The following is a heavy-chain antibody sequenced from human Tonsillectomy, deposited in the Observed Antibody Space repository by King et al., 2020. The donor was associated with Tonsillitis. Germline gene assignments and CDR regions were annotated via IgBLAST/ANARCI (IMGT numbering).Heavy chain of an antibody. Sequence: VQLVESGGGLVQPGGSLRLSCVVSGFTFRSYWMSWVRQAPGKGLEWVANLKQDGSEKYYVDSVKGRFTISRDNDKNSLYLQLNSLRAEDTAVYFCARVRIAAAGHWFDPWGQGTLVTVTS. CDR2: LKQDGSEK. V-gene: IGHV3-7*01. CDR1: GFTFRSYW. D-gene: IGHD6-13*01. J-gene: IGHJ5*02. CDR3: ARVRIAAAGHWFDP.